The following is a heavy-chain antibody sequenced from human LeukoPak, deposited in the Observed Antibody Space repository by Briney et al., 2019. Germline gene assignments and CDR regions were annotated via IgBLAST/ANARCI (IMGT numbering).Heavy chain of an antibody. V-gene: IGHV3-74*01. D-gene: IGHD2-21*02. J-gene: IGHJ3*02. CDR3: ARTATDAFDI. Sequence: PGGSLRLSCAASGFTFRSYWMHWVRQDPGEGLVWVSLMNGDGSSTSYADSVKGRSTISRDNAKNTLYLQMNRLRAEDTAVYYCARTATDAFDIWGQGTMVTVSS. CDR2: MNGDGSST. CDR1: GFTFRSYW.